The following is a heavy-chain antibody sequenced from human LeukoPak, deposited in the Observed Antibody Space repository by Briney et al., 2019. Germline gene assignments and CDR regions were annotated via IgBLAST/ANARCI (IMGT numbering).Heavy chain of an antibody. CDR2: IIPILGIA. CDR3: ARDLIQLNPKHNYYYGMDV. CDR1: GGTFSSYA. V-gene: IGHV1-69*04. J-gene: IGHJ6*02. D-gene: IGHD5-18*01. Sequence: SVKVSCKASGGTFSSYAISWVRQAPGQGLEWMGRIIPILGIANYAQRFQGRVTITADKSTSTAYMELSSLRSEDTAVYYCARDLIQLNPKHNYYYGMDVWGQGTTVTVSS.